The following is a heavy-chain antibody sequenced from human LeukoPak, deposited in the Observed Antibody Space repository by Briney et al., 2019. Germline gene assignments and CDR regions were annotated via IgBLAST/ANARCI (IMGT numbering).Heavy chain of an antibody. Sequence: GASVKVSCKASGYTFTGYYMHWVRQAPGQGLEWMGWINPNSGGTNYAQKFQGRVTMTRDTSISTAYMELSRLRSDDTAVYYCARAGRSYDFWSGYFMDVWGKGTTVTVSS. CDR1: GYTFTGYY. D-gene: IGHD3-3*01. V-gene: IGHV1-2*02. CDR3: ARAGRSYDFWSGYFMDV. CDR2: INPNSGGT. J-gene: IGHJ6*03.